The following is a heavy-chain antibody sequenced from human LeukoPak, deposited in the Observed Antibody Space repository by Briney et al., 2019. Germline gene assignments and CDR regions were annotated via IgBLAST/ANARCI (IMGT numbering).Heavy chain of an antibody. CDR1: GYTFTSYD. V-gene: IGHV1-8*01. D-gene: IGHD5-24*01. CDR3: ARGPKTGKRWLQFTGYYFDY. J-gene: IGHJ4*02. CDR2: MNPNSGNT. Sequence: ASVNVSCKASGYTFTSYDINWVRQATGQGLEWMGWMNPNSGNTGYAQKFQGRVTMTRNTSISTAYMELSSLRSEDTAVYYCARGPKTGKRWLQFTGYYFDYWGQGTLVTVSS.